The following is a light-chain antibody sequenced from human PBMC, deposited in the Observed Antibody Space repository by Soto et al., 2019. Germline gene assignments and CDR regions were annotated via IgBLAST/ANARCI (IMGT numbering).Light chain of an antibody. J-gene: IGLJ1*01. CDR2: DVT. V-gene: IGLV2-14*01. Sequence: QSALTQPASVSGSPGQSITISCTGTGSDVGGYNYVSWYQQYPGKAPKLMIYDVTNRPSGVSNRFSGSKSGNTAALIIFGLQAEDEADYYCCSDTSSSTYVFGTGTQLTVL. CDR3: CSDTSSSTYV. CDR1: GSDVGGYNY.